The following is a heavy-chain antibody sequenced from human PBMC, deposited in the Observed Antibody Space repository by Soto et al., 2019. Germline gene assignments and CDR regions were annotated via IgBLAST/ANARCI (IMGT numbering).Heavy chain of an antibody. CDR2: INPSGGST. CDR3: ARVVVPTTATTSNWFDP. CDR1: GYTFTTYY. Sequence: ASVKVSCKASGYTFTTYYLHWVRQAPGQGLEWMGIINPSGGSTNYAQRSQGRVTMTSDTSTSTVYMELSSLRADDTAVYYCARVVVPTTATTSNWFDPWGQGTLVTVSS. D-gene: IGHD4-17*01. J-gene: IGHJ5*02. V-gene: IGHV1-46*01.